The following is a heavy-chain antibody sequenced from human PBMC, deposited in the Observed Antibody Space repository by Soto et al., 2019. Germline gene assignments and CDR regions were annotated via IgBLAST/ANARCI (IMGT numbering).Heavy chain of an antibody. Sequence: QVQLVQSGAEVKKPGASVKVSCKASGYTFTGYYMHWVRQAPGQGLEWMGWINPNSGGTNYAQKFQGRVTMTTDTSISTAYMELSRLRSDDTAVYYCARGAVAGDYYYYGMDVWGQGTTVTVSS. CDR2: INPNSGGT. J-gene: IGHJ6*02. D-gene: IGHD6-19*01. V-gene: IGHV1-2*02. CDR3: ARGAVAGDYYYYGMDV. CDR1: GYTFTGYY.